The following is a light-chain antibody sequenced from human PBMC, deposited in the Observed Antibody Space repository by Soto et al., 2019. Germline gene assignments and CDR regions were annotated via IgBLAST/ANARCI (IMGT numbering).Light chain of an antibody. CDR1: SSDVGGYNH. CDR2: DVT. V-gene: IGLV2-11*01. J-gene: IGLJ3*02. Sequence: QSALTQPRSVSGSPGQSVTISCTGTSSDVGGYNHVSWYQQHPGKAPKLLIYDVTKRPSGVPDRFSGSKSGNTASLTIFGLQAEDEADYFCCSHAGSYTWVFGGGTKLTVL. CDR3: CSHAGSYTWV.